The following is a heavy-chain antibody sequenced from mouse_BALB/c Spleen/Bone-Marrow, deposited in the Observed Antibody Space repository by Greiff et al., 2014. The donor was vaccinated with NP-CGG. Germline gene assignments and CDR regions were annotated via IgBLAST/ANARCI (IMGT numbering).Heavy chain of an antibody. V-gene: IGHV1-85*01. CDR1: GYTFTSYD. D-gene: IGHD2-3*01. CDR3: AHDGLLPGMDY. J-gene: IGHJ4*01. Sequence: QVQLQQSGAELVKPGASVKLSCKASGYTFTSYDINWVRQRPEQGLEWIGWIFPGDNRTKYNEKFKGKATLTTDKSSSTAYMQLSRLTSEDYAVYFCAHDGLLPGMDYWGQGTSVTVSS. CDR2: IFPGDNRT.